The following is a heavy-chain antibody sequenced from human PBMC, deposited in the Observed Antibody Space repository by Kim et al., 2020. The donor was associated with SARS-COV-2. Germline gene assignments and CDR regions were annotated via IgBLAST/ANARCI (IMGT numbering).Heavy chain of an antibody. D-gene: IGHD3-10*01. V-gene: IGHV3-43D*03. CDR3: AKDNFETHMVRGVIPSNWFDP. CDR2: ISWDGGST. Sequence: GGSLRLSCAASGFTFDDYARHWVRQAPGKGLEWVSLISWDGGSTYYADSVKGRFTISRDNSKNSLYLQMNSLRAEDTALYYCAKDNFETHMVRGVIPSNWFDPWGQGTLVTVSS. J-gene: IGHJ5*02. CDR1: GFTFDDYA.